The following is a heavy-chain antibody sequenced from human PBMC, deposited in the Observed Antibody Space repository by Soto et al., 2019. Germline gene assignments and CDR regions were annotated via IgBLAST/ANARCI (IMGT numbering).Heavy chain of an antibody. CDR1: GGSMNIGYYV. J-gene: IGHJ4*02. CDR3: PRGPSDDKVDY. CDR2: IYDRGNT. V-gene: IGHV4-30-4*01. D-gene: IGHD1-1*01. Sequence: QVQLQESGPGLVKPSQTLSLTCSVSGGSMNIGYYVWSWIRQPPGKGLEWIGHIYDRGNTYTTPSIQSRVTISVDTSKIQFSLHLTSVTAADPAVYYCPRGPSDDKVDYWGQGTLVTVSS.